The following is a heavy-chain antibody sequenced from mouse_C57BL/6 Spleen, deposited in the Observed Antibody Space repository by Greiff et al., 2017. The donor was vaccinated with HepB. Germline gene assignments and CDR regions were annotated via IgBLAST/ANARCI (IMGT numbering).Heavy chain of an antibody. V-gene: IGHV5-9-1*02. Sequence: EVQVVESGEGLVKPGGSLKLSCAASGFTFSSYAMSWVRQTPEKRLEWVAYISSGGDYIYYADTVKGRFTISRDNARNTLYLQMSSLKSEDTAMYYWTRDGGVGLQDYFDYWGQGTTLTVSS. J-gene: IGHJ2*01. CDR2: ISSGGDYI. D-gene: IGHD2-13*01. CDR3: TRDGGVGLQDYFDY. CDR1: GFTFSSYA.